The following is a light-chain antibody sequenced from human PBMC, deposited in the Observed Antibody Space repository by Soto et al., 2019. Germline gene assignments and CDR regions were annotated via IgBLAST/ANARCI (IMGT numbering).Light chain of an antibody. J-gene: IGLJ2*01. CDR2: SNN. Sequence: QSVLTQPPSASGTPGQRVTISCSGSNSNIGSNTVNWYQQLPGTAPKLHIYSNNQRPSGVPGRFSDSKSGTSASLAISGLQSEDEADYYCASWDDSLNGVVFGGGTKLTVL. CDR3: ASWDDSLNGVV. V-gene: IGLV1-44*01. CDR1: NSNIGSNT.